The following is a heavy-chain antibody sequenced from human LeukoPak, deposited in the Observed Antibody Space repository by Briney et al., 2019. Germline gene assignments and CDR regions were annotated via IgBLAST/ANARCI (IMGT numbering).Heavy chain of an antibody. D-gene: IGHD6-13*01. V-gene: IGHV4-34*01. J-gene: IGHJ4*02. Sequence: SETLSLTCAVYGGSFSGYYWSWIRQPPGKGLEWIGEINHSGSTNYNPSLKSRVTISVDTSKNQFSLKLSSVTAADTAVYYCARHRGSSWYYKRYYFDYWGQGTLVTVSS. CDR1: GGSFSGYY. CDR2: INHSGST. CDR3: ARHRGSSWYYKRYYFDY.